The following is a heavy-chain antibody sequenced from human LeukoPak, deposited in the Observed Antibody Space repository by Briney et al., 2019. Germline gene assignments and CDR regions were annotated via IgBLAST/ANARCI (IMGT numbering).Heavy chain of an antibody. CDR2: ISWNSITL. J-gene: IGHJ6*02. D-gene: IGHD6-13*01. V-gene: IGHV3-9*01. CDR3: AAYSSSWYYYYAMDA. Sequence: GGSLRLSCAASGFTFEDYAMHWVRQAPGKGLEWVSGISWNSITLGYVDSVKGRFTISRDNAKNSLYLQMNSLRAEDTAVYYCAAYSSSWYYYYAMDAWGQGTTVTVSS. CDR1: GFTFEDYA.